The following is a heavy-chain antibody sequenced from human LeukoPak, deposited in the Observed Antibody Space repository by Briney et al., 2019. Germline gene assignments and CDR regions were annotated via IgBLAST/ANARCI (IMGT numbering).Heavy chain of an antibody. CDR3: ARHNPQAPYGDYGS. J-gene: IGHJ4*02. Sequence: SETLSLTCTVSGGSISSSYWSWIRQPPGKGLEWVGYIHTSGDSNYNPSLKSRVTISVDTSKNQLSLKLSPVTAADTAVYYCARHNPQAPYGDYGSWGQGILVTVSS. CDR2: IHTSGDS. V-gene: IGHV4-4*09. D-gene: IGHD4-17*01. CDR1: GGSISSSY.